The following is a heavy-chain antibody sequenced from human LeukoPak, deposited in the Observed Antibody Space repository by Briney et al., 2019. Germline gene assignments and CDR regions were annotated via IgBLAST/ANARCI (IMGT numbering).Heavy chain of an antibody. CDR2: ISSGSSYI. V-gene: IGHV3-21*01. J-gene: IGHJ4*02. D-gene: IGHD6-19*01. CDR1: GFTFSSHS. CDR3: AREGKLTGYSGGLGFNY. Sequence: GSLRLSCAASGFTFSSHSVNWVRQAPGKGLEWVSSISSGSSYIYYADSVKGRFTISRDNAKNSLYLQMNSLRAEDTAVYYCAREGKLTGYSGGLGFNYWGQGTLVTVSS.